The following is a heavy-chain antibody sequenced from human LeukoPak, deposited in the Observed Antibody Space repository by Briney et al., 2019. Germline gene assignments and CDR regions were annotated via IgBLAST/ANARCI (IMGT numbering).Heavy chain of an antibody. Sequence: GGSLRLSCVASGFIFDNYALSWVRQAPGKGLVWVPQINGDGSETNYADSVRGRFTISRDNSKNTLYLQMNSLRAEDTAVYYCAKAGSLDIAARQNYWGQGTLVTVSS. CDR3: AKAGSLDIAARQNY. D-gene: IGHD6-6*01. J-gene: IGHJ4*02. V-gene: IGHV3-23*01. CDR1: GFIFDNYA. CDR2: INGDGSET.